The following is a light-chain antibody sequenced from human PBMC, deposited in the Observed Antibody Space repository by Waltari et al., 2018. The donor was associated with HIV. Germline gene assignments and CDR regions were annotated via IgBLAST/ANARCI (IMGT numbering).Light chain of an antibody. CDR3: QQLHSFPLI. J-gene: IGKJ4*01. CDR1: QDISTY. CDR2: GAS. Sequence: DIQLTQSPSFLSSHVGDRVTISCRASQDISTYLAWYQQKPGEAPKLLIHGASSLHRGVTSRFIGSGSVTDFTLTIKNLRPEDFAIYYCQQLHSFPLIFGGGTKVE. V-gene: IGKV1-9*01.